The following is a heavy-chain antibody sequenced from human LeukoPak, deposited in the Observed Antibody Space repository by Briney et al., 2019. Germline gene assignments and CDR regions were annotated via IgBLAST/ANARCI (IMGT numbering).Heavy chain of an antibody. CDR2: FYNSGRS. V-gene: IGHV4-59*01. CDR1: DDSISDYY. J-gene: IGHJ4*02. CDR3: PRGAGWFNDY. D-gene: IGHD2-15*01. Sequence: SETLSLTCTVSDDSISDYYRGWIRQPPGKGLEWIGYFYNSGRSTYNPSLKSRVTISADTSKNHFSLKLNSVTTADTAVYYCPRGAGWFNDYWGRGLLVPVS.